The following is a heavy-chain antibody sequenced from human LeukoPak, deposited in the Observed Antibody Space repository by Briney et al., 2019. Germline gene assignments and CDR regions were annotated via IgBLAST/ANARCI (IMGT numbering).Heavy chain of an antibody. D-gene: IGHD2-2*01. CDR3: ARGGVPAAMADY. J-gene: IGHJ4*02. CDR2: IDPNSGGT. Sequence: ASVKVSCKPSGYTFTGYYMHWVRQAPGQGLEWMGWIDPNSGGTTYAQKFQGRVTMTRDTSISTAYVELSRLRSDDTAVYYCARGGVPAAMADYWGQGTLVTVSS. V-gene: IGHV1-2*02. CDR1: GYTFTGYY.